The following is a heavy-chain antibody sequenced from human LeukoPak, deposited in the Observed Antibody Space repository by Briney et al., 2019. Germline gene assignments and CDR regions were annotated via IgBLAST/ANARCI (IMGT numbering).Heavy chain of an antibody. CDR3: ARLDYPVYYYGMDV. J-gene: IGHJ6*02. D-gene: IGHD4-11*01. CDR2: IWYDGSNK. Sequence: PGGSLRLSCAASGSTFSSYGMHWVRQAPGKGLEWVAVIWYDGSNKYYADSVKGRFTISRDNSKNTLYLQMNSLRAEDTAVYYCARLDYPVYYYGMDVWGQGTTVTVSS. CDR1: GSTFSSYG. V-gene: IGHV3-33*01.